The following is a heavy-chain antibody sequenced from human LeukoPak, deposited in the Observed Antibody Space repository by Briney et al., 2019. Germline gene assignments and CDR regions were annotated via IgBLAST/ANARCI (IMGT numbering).Heavy chain of an antibody. D-gene: IGHD7-27*01. CDR2: IYSGGTI. V-gene: IGHV3-66*01. CDR1: GFTVSSNH. Sequence: GGSLRLSCAASGFTVSSNHNHMSGVRQAPGKGREWVSVIYSGGTIFYADSVKGRFTISRDNSKNTVYLEMNSLRAEDTAVYYCARDGENHYYDYWGQGTLVTVST. J-gene: IGHJ4*02. CDR3: ARDGENHYYDY.